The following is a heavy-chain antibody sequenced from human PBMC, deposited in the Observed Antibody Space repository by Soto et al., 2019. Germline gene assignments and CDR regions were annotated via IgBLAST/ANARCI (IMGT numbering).Heavy chain of an antibody. D-gene: IGHD2-2*01. V-gene: IGHV3-21*01. Sequence: GGSLRLSCAASGFTFSSYSMNWVRQAPGKGLEWVSSISSSSSYIYYADSVKGRFTISRDNAKNSLYLQMNSLRAEDTAVYYCARAMGCSSTSCYASDYWGQGTLVTVSS. CDR3: ARAMGCSSTSCYASDY. CDR2: ISSSSSYI. CDR1: GFTFSSYS. J-gene: IGHJ4*02.